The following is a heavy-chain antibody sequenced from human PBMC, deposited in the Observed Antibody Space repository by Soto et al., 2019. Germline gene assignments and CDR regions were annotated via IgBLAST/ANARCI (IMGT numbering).Heavy chain of an antibody. CDR1: GGSVSSGSYY. D-gene: IGHD3-10*01. CDR3: ARGGSRDSGTYHNRWFDP. J-gene: IGHJ5*02. CDR2: IYSSGNT. Sequence: PSETLSLTCTVSGGSVSSGSYYWSWIRQPPGKGLEWIGYIYSSGNTNYNPSLKSRVTISVDTSKNQFSLKLTSVTAADTAVYYCARGGSRDSGTYHNRWFDPWGQGTRVTVSS. V-gene: IGHV4-61*01.